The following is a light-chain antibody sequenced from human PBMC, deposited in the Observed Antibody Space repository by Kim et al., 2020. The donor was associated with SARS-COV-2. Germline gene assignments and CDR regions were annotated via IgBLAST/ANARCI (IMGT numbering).Light chain of an antibody. V-gene: IGLV3-19*01. CDR2: GKN. CDR1: SLRSYY. Sequence: LGQTVRLTCQGDSLRSYYASWYQQKPGQAPVLVIYGKNNRPSGIPDRFSGSSSGNTASLTITGAQAEDEADYYCNSRDSSGNHVVFGGGTKVDRP. CDR3: NSRDSSGNHVV. J-gene: IGLJ2*01.